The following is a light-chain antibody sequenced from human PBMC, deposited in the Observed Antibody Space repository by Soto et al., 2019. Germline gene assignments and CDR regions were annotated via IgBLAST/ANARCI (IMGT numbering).Light chain of an antibody. CDR2: AAS. J-gene: IGKJ5*01. CDR3: KQTFSTPIT. CDR1: QTVRTY. Sequence: DIQITQSPSSLFGYVGHRATITFRASQTVRTYLNWYQQRPGKAPTLLIYAASSLQSSVPPRFSGAGSETDFTLTINGLQTEDFATYYCKQTFSTPITFGQGTLLEIK. V-gene: IGKV1-39*01.